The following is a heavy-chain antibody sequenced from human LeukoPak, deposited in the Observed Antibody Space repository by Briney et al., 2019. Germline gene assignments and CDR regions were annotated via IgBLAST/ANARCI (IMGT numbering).Heavy chain of an antibody. V-gene: IGHV4-39*01. J-gene: IGHJ3*02. CDR3: AGGPDCLLYSDAFDI. CDR1: GGSISSSSYY. CDR2: IYYSGST. Sequence: SETLSLTCTVSGGSISSSSYYWGWIRQPPGKGLEWIGSIYYSGSTYYNPSLKSRVTISVDTAKNQFSLKLSSVTAADTAVYYCAGGPDCLLYSDAFDIWGQGTMVTVSS. D-gene: IGHD3-9*01.